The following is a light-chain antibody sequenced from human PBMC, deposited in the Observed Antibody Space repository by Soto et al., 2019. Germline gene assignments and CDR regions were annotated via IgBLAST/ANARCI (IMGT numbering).Light chain of an antibody. V-gene: IGKV1-39*01. CDR3: QQSYSTPLT. J-gene: IGKJ4*01. CDR1: QSISSY. Sequence: DVQVTQYKSSLSASVGDRVTITCRASQSISSYLNWYQQKPGKAPKLLIYAASSLQSGVPSRFSGSGSGTDFTLTISSLQPEDFATYYCQQSYSTPLTFGGGTKVDIK. CDR2: AAS.